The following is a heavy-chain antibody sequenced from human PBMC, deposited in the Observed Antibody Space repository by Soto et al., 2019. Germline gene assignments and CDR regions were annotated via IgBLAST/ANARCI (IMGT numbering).Heavy chain of an antibody. CDR3: AKDIFPDSRLGAFDI. V-gene: IGHV3-9*01. D-gene: IGHD2-15*01. CDR2: ISWNSGSI. J-gene: IGHJ3*02. CDR1: GFTFDDYA. Sequence: GGSLRLSCAASGFTFDDYAMHWVRQAPGKGLEWVSGISWNSGSIGYADSVKGRFTISRDNAKNSLYLQMNSLRAEDTALYYCAKDIFPDSRLGAFDIWGQGTMVTVSS.